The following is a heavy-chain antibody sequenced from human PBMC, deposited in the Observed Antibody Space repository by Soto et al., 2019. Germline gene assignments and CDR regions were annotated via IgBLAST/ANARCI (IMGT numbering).Heavy chain of an antibody. CDR2: ISSNGGST. CDR3: ARGGRGYEFDY. J-gene: IGHJ4*02. Sequence: EVQLVESGGGLVQPGGSLRLSCAASGFTFSRYAMHWVRQAPGKGLEYVSPISSNGGSTYYANSVKGRFTISRDNSKNTLYLQMGSLRPEDTAVYYCARGGRGYEFDYWSQGTLVTVSS. CDR1: GFTFSRYA. V-gene: IGHV3-64*01. D-gene: IGHD5-12*01.